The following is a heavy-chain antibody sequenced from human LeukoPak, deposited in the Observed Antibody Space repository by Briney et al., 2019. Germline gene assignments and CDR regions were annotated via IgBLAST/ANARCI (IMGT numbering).Heavy chain of an antibody. CDR1: GYTFTGYY. Sequence: ASVKVSCKASGYTFTGYYMHWVRQAPGQGLEWMGRINPNSGGTNYAQKFQGRVTMTRDTSISTAYMGLSSLRSDDTAVYFCARAHCSSTSCPGYWGQGTLVTVSS. CDR2: INPNSGGT. CDR3: ARAHCSSTSCPGY. V-gene: IGHV1-2*06. D-gene: IGHD2-2*01. J-gene: IGHJ4*02.